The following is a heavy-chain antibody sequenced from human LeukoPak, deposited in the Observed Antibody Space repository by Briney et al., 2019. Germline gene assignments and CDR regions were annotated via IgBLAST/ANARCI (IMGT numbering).Heavy chain of an antibody. CDR1: EFTFSSYT. D-gene: IGHD2-2*01. V-gene: IGHV3-21*06. J-gene: IGHJ3*02. CDR2: ISSSSSNT. CDR3: ATLEVPAAMIDAFHI. Sequence: GGSLRLSCAASEFTFSSYTMNWVRQAPGKGLEWVSSISSSSSNTYYADSVKGRFTISRDNAKNSLYLQMNSLRAEDTAVYYCATLEVPAAMIDAFHIWGQGTMVTVSS.